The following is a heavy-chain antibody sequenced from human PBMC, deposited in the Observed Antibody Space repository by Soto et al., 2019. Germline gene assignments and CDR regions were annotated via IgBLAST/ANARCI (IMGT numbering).Heavy chain of an antibody. CDR1: GFTFSIYG. Sequence: PGGSLRLSCPASGFTFSIYGMHWVRQLPGKGLGWVAVISYDGSNKYYAGGVKGRFTISRDNSKNTLNLQMDSLRDEETDVYYCAKDGSPQREIWLKLGYYYGMDVWGQGTTVTVSS. J-gene: IGHJ6*02. CDR3: AKDGSPQREIWLKLGYYYGMDV. CDR2: ISYDGSNK. D-gene: IGHD5-18*01. V-gene: IGHV3-30*18.